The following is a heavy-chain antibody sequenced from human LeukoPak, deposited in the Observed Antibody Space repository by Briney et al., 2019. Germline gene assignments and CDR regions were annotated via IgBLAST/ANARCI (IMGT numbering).Heavy chain of an antibody. D-gene: IGHD3-10*01. CDR1: GGSFSGYY. CDR2: INHSGST. Sequence: PSETLSLTCAVYGGSFSGYYWSWIRQPPGKGLEWIGEINHSGSTNYNPSLKCRVTISVDTSKNQFSLKLSSVTAADTAVYYCARGTMVRGVIDFDPWGQGTLVTVSS. V-gene: IGHV4-34*01. CDR3: ARGTMVRGVIDFDP. J-gene: IGHJ5*02.